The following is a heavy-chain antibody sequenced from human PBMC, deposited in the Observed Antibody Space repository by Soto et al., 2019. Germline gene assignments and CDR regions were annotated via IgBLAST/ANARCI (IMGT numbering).Heavy chain of an antibody. CDR3: AKDPTYYYDSSAFDY. V-gene: IGHV3-9*01. CDR2: ISWNSGSI. Sequence: HPGGSLRLSCAASGFTFDDYAMHWVRQAPGKGLEWVSGISWNSGSIGYADSVKGRFTISRDNAKNSLYLQMNSLRAEDTALYYCAKDPTYYYDSSAFDYWGQGTLVTVSS. D-gene: IGHD3-22*01. CDR1: GFTFDDYA. J-gene: IGHJ4*02.